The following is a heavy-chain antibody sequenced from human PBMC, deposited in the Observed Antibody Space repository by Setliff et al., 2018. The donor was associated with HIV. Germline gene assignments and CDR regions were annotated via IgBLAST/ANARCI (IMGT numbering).Heavy chain of an antibody. D-gene: IGHD3-22*01. V-gene: IGHV3-7*03. CDR3: ARDPYVTSGSYYFGAFDI. Sequence: GGSLRLSCAASGFTFSNFGMHWVRQAPGKGLEWVANIKQDGSKQYYVASINGRFAISRDNSKNLLYLQMTSLRAEDTAVYYCARDPYVTSGSYYFGAFDIWGQGTMVTVSS. CDR1: GFTFSNFG. J-gene: IGHJ3*02. CDR2: IKQDGSKQ.